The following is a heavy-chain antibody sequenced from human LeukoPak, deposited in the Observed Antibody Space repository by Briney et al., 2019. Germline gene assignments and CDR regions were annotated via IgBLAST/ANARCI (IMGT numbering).Heavy chain of an antibody. V-gene: IGHV4-61*02. CDR2: IYTSRST. CDR1: GGSISSSSYY. CDR3: ARGGGIAPPDDAFDI. D-gene: IGHD6-13*01. Sequence: SETLSLTCTVSGGSISSSSYYWSWLRQPAGKGLEWIRRIYTSRSTNYNPSLKSRVTMSVYTTKNHFTLKPITVTAADTAVYYCARGGGIAPPDDAFDIWGQGTMVTVSS. J-gene: IGHJ3*02.